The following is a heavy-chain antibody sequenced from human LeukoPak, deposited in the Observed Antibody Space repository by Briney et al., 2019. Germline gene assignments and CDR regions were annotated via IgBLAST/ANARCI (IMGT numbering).Heavy chain of an antibody. Sequence: SETLSLTRTVSGDSVTSGGFYWAWLRQPPGKGLEWIATVYYTGSTYYNPSLKSRVTISIDTSKNHFSLKLRSVVAPDTAVYYCARHSGSGSLSRPFDPWSQGTLVTVSS. J-gene: IGHJ5*02. CDR2: VYYTGST. CDR3: ARHSGSGSLSRPFDP. V-gene: IGHV4-39*02. CDR1: GDSVTSGGFY. D-gene: IGHD3-10*01.